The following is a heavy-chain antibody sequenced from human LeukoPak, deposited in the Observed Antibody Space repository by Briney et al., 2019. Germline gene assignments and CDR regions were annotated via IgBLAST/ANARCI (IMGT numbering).Heavy chain of an antibody. J-gene: IGHJ3*02. CDR2: IRSKAYGGTT. Sequence: GGSLRLSCTASGFTFGDYAVSWFRQAPGKGLEWVAFIRSKAYGGTTEYAASVNGRFTISRDDSKSIAYLQMNSLKTEGTAVYYCTRGPLYSGYDFAFDIWGQGTMVTVSS. V-gene: IGHV3-49*03. D-gene: IGHD5-12*01. CDR1: GFTFGDYA. CDR3: TRGPLYSGYDFAFDI.